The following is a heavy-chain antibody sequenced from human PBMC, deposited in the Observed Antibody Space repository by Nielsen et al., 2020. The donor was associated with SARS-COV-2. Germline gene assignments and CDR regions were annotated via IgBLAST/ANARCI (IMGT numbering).Heavy chain of an antibody. Sequence: ASVKVSCKTSGYTFTSYDINWVRQATGQGLEWMGWMNPNSGNTGYAQKFQGRVTMTRSTSTSTAYMELSSLRSADTAAYYCARGRGNGVPFGYWGQGTLVTVSS. CDR2: MNPNSGNT. CDR1: GYTFTSYD. V-gene: IGHV1-8*01. CDR3: ARGRGNGVPFGY. D-gene: IGHD3-3*01. J-gene: IGHJ1*01.